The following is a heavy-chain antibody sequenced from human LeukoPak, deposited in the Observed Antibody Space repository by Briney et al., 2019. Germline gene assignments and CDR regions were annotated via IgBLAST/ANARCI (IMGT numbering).Heavy chain of an antibody. Sequence: GGSLRLSCAASGFTFSSYSMNWVRQAPGKGLEWVSSISSSSSYIYYADSVKGRFTISRDNAKNSLYLQMNSLRAEDTALYFCARDATTEPGTVYMDVWGKGTTVTVSS. D-gene: IGHD6-13*01. CDR3: ARDATTEPGTVYMDV. CDR1: GFTFSSYS. CDR2: ISSSSSYI. V-gene: IGHV3-21*01. J-gene: IGHJ6*03.